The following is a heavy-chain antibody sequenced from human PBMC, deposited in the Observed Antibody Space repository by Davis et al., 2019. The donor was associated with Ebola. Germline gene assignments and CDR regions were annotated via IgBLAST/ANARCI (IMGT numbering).Heavy chain of an antibody. D-gene: IGHD5-18*01. CDR2: ISYDGSNK. Sequence: GESLKISCAASGFTFSSYAMHWVRQAPGKGLEWVAVISYDGSNKYYADSVKGRFTISRDNSKNTLYLQMNSLRAEDTAVYYCATEWIQLWQTDYWGQGTLVTVSS. CDR3: ATEWIQLWQTDY. V-gene: IGHV3-30*04. CDR1: GFTFSSYA. J-gene: IGHJ4*02.